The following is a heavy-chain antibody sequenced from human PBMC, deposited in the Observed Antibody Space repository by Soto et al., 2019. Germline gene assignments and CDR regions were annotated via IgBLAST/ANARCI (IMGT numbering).Heavy chain of an antibody. Sequence: QVQLVQSGAEVKKPGASVKVSCKASGYTFTSYGISWVRQAPGQGPEWMGWISAYNGNTNYAQKLQGRVTMTTDTSTSTAYMELRSLRSDDTAVYYCARDLADIVVVPAATYYYYYGMDVWGQGTTVTVSS. J-gene: IGHJ6*02. CDR3: ARDLADIVVVPAATYYYYYGMDV. CDR2: ISAYNGNT. D-gene: IGHD2-2*01. CDR1: GYTFTSYG. V-gene: IGHV1-18*04.